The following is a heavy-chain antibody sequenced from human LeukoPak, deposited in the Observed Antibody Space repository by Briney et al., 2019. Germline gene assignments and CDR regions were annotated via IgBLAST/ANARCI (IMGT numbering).Heavy chain of an antibody. Sequence: GGSLRLSCAASGFTFSSYAMSWVRQAPGKGLEWVSAISGSGGSTYYADSVKGRFTISRDNSKNTLDLQMNSLKTEDTAMYYCTKDRRGRGVNPRGLFDYWGQGTLVTVSS. CDR2: ISGSGGST. D-gene: IGHD3-10*01. CDR1: GFTFSSYA. J-gene: IGHJ4*02. CDR3: TKDRRGRGVNPRGLFDY. V-gene: IGHV3-23*01.